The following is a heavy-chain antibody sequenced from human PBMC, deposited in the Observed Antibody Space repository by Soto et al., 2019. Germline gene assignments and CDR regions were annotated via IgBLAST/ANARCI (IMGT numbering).Heavy chain of an antibody. V-gene: IGHV1-18*01. CDR3: ARVSFSYGSGSQHAYYYYGMDV. CDR1: GYTFSSYG. D-gene: IGHD3-10*01. J-gene: IGHJ6*02. Sequence: ALVKVSCKASGYTFSSYGISWVRQAPGQGLEWMGWISAYNGNTNYAQKLQGRVTMTTDTSTSTAYMELRSLRSDDTAVYYCARVSFSYGSGSQHAYYYYGMDVWGQGTTVTVSS. CDR2: ISAYNGNT.